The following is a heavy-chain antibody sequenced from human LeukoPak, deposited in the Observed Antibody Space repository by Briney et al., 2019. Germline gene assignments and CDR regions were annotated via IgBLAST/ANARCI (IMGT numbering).Heavy chain of an antibody. Sequence: GASVKVSCKASGGAFSSYAISWVRQAPGQGLEWMGGIIPIFGTANYAQKFQGRVTITADESTSTAYMELSSLRSEDTAVYYCARVVPAATDAFDIWGQGTMVTVSS. CDR2: IIPIFGTA. CDR3: ARVVPAATDAFDI. CDR1: GGAFSSYA. J-gene: IGHJ3*02. V-gene: IGHV1-69*13. D-gene: IGHD2-2*01.